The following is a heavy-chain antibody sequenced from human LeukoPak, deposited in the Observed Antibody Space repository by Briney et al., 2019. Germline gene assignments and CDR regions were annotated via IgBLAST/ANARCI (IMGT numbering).Heavy chain of an antibody. CDR3: ARAAWRFTTGGYFDY. V-gene: IGHV3-48*03. J-gene: IGHJ4*02. CDR2: ISSSGSTI. CDR1: GFTFSSYE. Sequence: GGSLRLSCAASGFTFSSYEMNWVRQAPGKGLEWVSCISSSGSTIYYADSVKGRFTISRDNAKNSLYLQMNSLRAEDTAVYYCARAAWRFTTGGYFDYWGQGTLVTVSS. D-gene: IGHD3-3*01.